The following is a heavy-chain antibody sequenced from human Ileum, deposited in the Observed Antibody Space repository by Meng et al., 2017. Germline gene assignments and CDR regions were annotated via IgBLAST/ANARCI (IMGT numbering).Heavy chain of an antibody. CDR3: AREGDNVMFPSAARGAQYYDFWSGSDY. D-gene: IGHD3-3*01. Sequence: ASVKVSCKASGYTLTGYYMHWVRQAPGQGLEWVGWINADSGATNYAQKFKGRVTMTRDTSTTTVYMELSSLGPDDTAIYYCAREGDNVMFPSAARGAQYYDFWSGSDYWGQGTLVTVSS. CDR1: GYTLTGYY. V-gene: IGHV1-2*02. J-gene: IGHJ4*02. CDR2: INADSGAT.